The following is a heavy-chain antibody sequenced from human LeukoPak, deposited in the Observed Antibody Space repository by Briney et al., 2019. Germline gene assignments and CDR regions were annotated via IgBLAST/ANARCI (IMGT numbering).Heavy chain of an antibody. J-gene: IGHJ4*02. D-gene: IGHD3-22*01. CDR3: AREVVAYDSSGLSLGY. CDR1: GYTFTGYY. Sequence: ASVKVSCKASGYTFTGYYMHWVRQAPGQGLEWMGWINPNSGGTNYAQKFQGWVTMTRDTSISTAYMELSRLRSDDTAVYYCAREVVAYDSSGLSLGYWGRGTLVTVSS. CDR2: INPNSGGT. V-gene: IGHV1-2*04.